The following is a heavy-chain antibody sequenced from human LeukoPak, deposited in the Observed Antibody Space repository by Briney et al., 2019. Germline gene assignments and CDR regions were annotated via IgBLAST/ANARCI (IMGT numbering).Heavy chain of an antibody. V-gene: IGHV4-59*01. CDR3: ARSYSSSGYYYYGMDL. CDR1: GGSISTYY. CDR2: IYYSGNT. D-gene: IGHD6-6*01. J-gene: IGHJ6*02. Sequence: SETLSLTCTVSGGSISTYYWSWIRQPPGKGLEWIGYIYYSGNTIFNSSLKSRVTISVDKSKNQFSLKLSSVTAADTAVYYCARSYSSSGYYYYGMDLWGQGTTVTVSS.